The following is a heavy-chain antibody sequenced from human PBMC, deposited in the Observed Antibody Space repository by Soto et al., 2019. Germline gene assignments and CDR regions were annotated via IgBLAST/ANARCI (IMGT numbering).Heavy chain of an antibody. CDR2: ISGSGGST. V-gene: IGHV3-23*01. CDR1: GFTFSSYA. Sequence: GGSLRLSCAASGFTFSSYAMSWVRQAPGKGLEWVSAISGSGGSTYYADSVKGRFTISRDNSKNTLYLQMNSLRAEDTAVYYCAKGERYYDSSGYYWFVDYWGQGTLVTGSS. D-gene: IGHD3-22*01. CDR3: AKGERYYDSSGYYWFVDY. J-gene: IGHJ4*02.